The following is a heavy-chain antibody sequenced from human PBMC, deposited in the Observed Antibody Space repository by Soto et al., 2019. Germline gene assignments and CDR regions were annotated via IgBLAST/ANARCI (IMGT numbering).Heavy chain of an antibody. CDR1: ALTLSNNG. J-gene: IGHJ4*02. CDR2: MSIGDTPI. D-gene: IGHD1-26*01. Sequence: EVQLVESGGGLVQPGGSLRLSCTAAALTLSNNGMNWVRQAPGTGLEWISFMSIGDTPIYYADSVKGRFTISRDRTKNSLYLQMNSLRDEDTAVDFCARYCGVWDHESDSHSPHRDSWGQGTLVTVSS. V-gene: IGHV3-48*02. CDR3: ARYCGVWDHESDSHSPHRDS.